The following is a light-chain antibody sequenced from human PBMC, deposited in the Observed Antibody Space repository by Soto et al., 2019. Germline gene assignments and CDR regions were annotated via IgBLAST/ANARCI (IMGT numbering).Light chain of an antibody. CDR2: DAS. J-gene: IGKJ3*01. Sequence: DIQMTQSPSSLSASVGDRVTITCQASQDISNYLIWYQQKPGKAPKLLIYDASNLETGVPSRFSGSGSGTDFILTIRSLQPEDTGTYYCQHYDNPPRVTFGPGTKVEIK. CDR1: QDISNY. V-gene: IGKV1-33*01. CDR3: QHYDNPPRVT.